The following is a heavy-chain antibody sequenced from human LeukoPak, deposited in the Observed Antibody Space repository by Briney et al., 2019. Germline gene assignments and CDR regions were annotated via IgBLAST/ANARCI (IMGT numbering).Heavy chain of an antibody. J-gene: IGHJ5*02. CDR3: AAAGEYCSSTSCYINWFDP. CDR2: ISAYNGNT. Sequence: ASVKVSCKASGYTFTSYDINWVRQAPGQGLEWMGWISAYNGNTNYAQNLQGRVTMTTDTSTSTAYMELRSLRSDDTAVYYCAAAGEYCSSTSCYINWFDPWGQGTLVTVSS. CDR1: GYTFTSYD. D-gene: IGHD2-2*02. V-gene: IGHV1-18*01.